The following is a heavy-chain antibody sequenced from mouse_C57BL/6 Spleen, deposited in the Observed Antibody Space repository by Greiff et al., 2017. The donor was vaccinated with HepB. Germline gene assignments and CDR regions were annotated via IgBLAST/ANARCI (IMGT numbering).Heavy chain of an antibody. V-gene: IGHV1-82*01. Sequence: VKLQQSGPELVKPGASVKISCKASGYAFSSSWMNWVKQRPGKGLEWIGRIYPGDGDTNYNGKFKGKATLTADKSSSTAYMQLSSLASEDSAVYFCARLSSGNGGDYWGHGTSVTVSS. D-gene: IGHD3-2*02. CDR3: ARLSSGNGGDY. CDR2: IYPGDGDT. J-gene: IGHJ4*01. CDR1: GYAFSSSW.